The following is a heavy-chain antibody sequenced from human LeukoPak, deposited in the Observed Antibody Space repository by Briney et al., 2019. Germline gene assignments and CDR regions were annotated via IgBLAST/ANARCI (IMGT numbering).Heavy chain of an antibody. V-gene: IGHV1-69*06. Sequence: ASVKVSCKASGGTFSSYAISWVRQAPGQGLEWMGGIIPIFGTANYAQKFQGRVTITADKSTSTAYMELSSLRSKDTAVYYCARNDYGDYFYWGQGTLVTVSS. CDR2: IIPIFGTA. CDR3: ARNDYGDYFY. D-gene: IGHD4-17*01. CDR1: GGTFSSYA. J-gene: IGHJ4*02.